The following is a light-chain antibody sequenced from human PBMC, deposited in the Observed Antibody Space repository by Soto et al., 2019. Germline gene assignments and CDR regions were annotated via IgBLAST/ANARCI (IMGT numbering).Light chain of an antibody. CDR3: QQYNSYSLIT. CDR1: QSISSW. Sequence: DIQMTQSPSTLSASVGDRVTITCRASQSISSWLAWYQQKPGKAPKLLIYKASSLESGVPSRFSGSGSGTEFTLTISSLQPDDFVTYYCQQYNSYSLITFGQGTRLEIK. J-gene: IGKJ5*01. CDR2: KAS. V-gene: IGKV1-5*03.